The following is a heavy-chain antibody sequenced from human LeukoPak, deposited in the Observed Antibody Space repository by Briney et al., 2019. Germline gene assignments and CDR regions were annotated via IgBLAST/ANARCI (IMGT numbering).Heavy chain of an antibody. CDR1: GGSFSGYY. Sequence: PSETLSLTCAVYGGSFSGYYWSWIRQPPGKGLEWIGEINHSGSTNYNPSLKSRVTISVDTSKNQFSLKLSSVIAADTAVYYCARSGTRAFPFRNYWFDPWGQGTLVTVSS. CDR2: INHSGST. CDR3: ARSGTRAFPFRNYWFDP. V-gene: IGHV4-34*01. D-gene: IGHD3-10*01. J-gene: IGHJ5*02.